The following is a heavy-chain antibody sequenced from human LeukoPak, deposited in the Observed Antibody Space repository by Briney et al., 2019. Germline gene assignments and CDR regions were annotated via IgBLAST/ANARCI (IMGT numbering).Heavy chain of an antibody. Sequence: SETPSLTCAVYGGSFSGYYWSWIRQPPGKGLEWIGSINYSGSTNYNPSLKSRVTISVDTSKNQFSLKLSSVTAADTAVYYCARERGRDGYKVRYYYYMDVWGKGTTVTVSS. J-gene: IGHJ6*03. D-gene: IGHD5-24*01. CDR2: INYSGST. CDR1: GGSFSGYY. V-gene: IGHV4-34*01. CDR3: ARERGRDGYKVRYYYYMDV.